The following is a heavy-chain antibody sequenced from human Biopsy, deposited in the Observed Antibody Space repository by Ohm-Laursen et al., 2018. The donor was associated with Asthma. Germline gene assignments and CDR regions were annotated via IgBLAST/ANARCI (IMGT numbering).Heavy chain of an antibody. CDR1: GFTFSTSW. CDR3: ALKYRNSVFPEYGMDV. J-gene: IGHJ6*02. CDR2: IKEDGSEK. D-gene: IGHD4-11*01. V-gene: IGHV3-7*02. Sequence: SLRLSCAASGFTFSTSWMTWVRQAPGKGLEWVANIKEDGSEKNYADSVKGRFTLSRDNAKNSLYLQMNSLRDEDTAVYYCALKYRNSVFPEYGMDVWGQGTTVTVSS.